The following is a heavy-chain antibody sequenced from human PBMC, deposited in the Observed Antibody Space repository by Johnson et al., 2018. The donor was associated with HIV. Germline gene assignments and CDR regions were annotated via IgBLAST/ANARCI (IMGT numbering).Heavy chain of an antibody. J-gene: IGHJ3*02. CDR1: GFIFSSYG. CDR2: IGYDGSDK. D-gene: IGHD3-22*01. Sequence: QVQLVESGGGVVQPGRSVRLSCAASGFIFSSYGMHWVRQAPGKGLEWVAVIGYDGSDKYYADSVKGRFTISRDSSKNTLYLQINSLRAEDTAVYYCAREYYYDSSGYNAFDIWGQGTMVTVSS. CDR3: AREYYYDSSGYNAFDI. V-gene: IGHV3-30*19.